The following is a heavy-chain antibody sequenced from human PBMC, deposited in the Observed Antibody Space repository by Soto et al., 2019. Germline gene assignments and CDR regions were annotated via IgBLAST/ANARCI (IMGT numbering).Heavy chain of an antibody. Sequence: EVHLVESGGGLVQPVGSLRLSCAASGFTFSTYWMHWVRQAPGKGLVWVSRINSDGSSTSYADSVKGRFTISRDNAKNTLYLQMNSLRAEDTAVYYCTRVGYSSGYGFWGQGTLVTVSS. CDR3: TRVGYSSGYGF. D-gene: IGHD5-18*01. V-gene: IGHV3-74*01. J-gene: IGHJ4*02. CDR1: GFTFSTYW. CDR2: INSDGSST.